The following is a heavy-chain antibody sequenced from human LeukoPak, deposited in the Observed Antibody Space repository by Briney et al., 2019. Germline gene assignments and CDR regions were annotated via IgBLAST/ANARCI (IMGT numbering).Heavy chain of an antibody. V-gene: IGHV4-30-2*01. CDR1: GGSISSGGYS. CDR2: IYHSGST. Sequence: SGTLSLTCAVSGGSISSGGYSWSWIRQPPGKGLEWIGYIYHSGSTYYNPSLKSRVTISVDRSKNQFSLKLSSVTAADTAVYYCARGNSITMIVVAPDWFDPWGQGTLVTVSS. CDR3: ARGNSITMIVVAPDWFDP. J-gene: IGHJ5*02. D-gene: IGHD3-22*01.